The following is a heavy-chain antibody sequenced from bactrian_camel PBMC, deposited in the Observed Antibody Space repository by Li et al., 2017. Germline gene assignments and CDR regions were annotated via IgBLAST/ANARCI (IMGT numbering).Heavy chain of an antibody. CDR1: GYTYSSYC. CDR2: IDSDGLA. Sequence: ESGGGSVQAGGSLRLSCAASGYTYSSYCMGWFRQAPGKEREGVAVIDSDGLAKYADSVKGRFTISQDNAKNTLYLQMNSLKPEDTAMYYCAAGGGNGAFCYTGERSMDYWGQGTQVTVS. CDR3: AAGGGNGAFCYTGERSMDY. J-gene: IGHJ4*01. D-gene: IGHD2*01. V-gene: IGHV3S57*01.